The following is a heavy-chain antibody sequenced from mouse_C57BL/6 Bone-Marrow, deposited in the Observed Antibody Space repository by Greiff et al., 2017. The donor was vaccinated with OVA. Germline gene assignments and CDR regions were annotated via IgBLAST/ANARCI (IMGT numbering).Heavy chain of an antibody. CDR3: TRDPGVRERYFDV. CDR2: ISSGGDYI. D-gene: IGHD2-14*01. Sequence: EVMLVESGEGLVKPGGSLKLSCAASGFTFSSYAMSWVRQTPEKRLEWVAYISSGGDYIYYADTVKGRFTISRDNARNTLYLQMSSLKSEDTAMYYCTRDPGVRERYFDVWGTGTTVTVSS. CDR1: GFTFSSYA. V-gene: IGHV5-9-1*02. J-gene: IGHJ1*03.